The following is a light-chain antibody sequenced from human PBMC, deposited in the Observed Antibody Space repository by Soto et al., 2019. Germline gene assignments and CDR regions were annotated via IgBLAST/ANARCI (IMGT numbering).Light chain of an antibody. CDR3: HQYGDSLWT. V-gene: IGKV3-20*01. J-gene: IGKJ1*01. CDR2: GAS. CDR1: QSVSSNY. Sequence: IVSTHPAGTLSFSPGERVTLSCRASQSVSSNYLAWYQQKPGQAPRLLIYGASSRAAGIPDRFSGSGSGTDFTLTISRLEPEDFAVYYCHQYGDSLWTFGQGTKVDIK.